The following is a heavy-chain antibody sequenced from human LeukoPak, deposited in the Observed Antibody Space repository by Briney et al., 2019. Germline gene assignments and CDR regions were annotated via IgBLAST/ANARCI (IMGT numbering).Heavy chain of an antibody. Sequence: SETLSLTCAVYGGSFSGYYWSWIRQPPGKGLEWTGEINHSGSTNYNPSLKSRVTISVDTSKNQFSLKLSSVTAADTAVYYCARHGGLRERDGYNLDYWGQGTLVTVSS. CDR1: GGSFSGYY. CDR3: ARHGGLRERDGYNLDY. D-gene: IGHD5-24*01. V-gene: IGHV4-34*01. J-gene: IGHJ4*02. CDR2: INHSGST.